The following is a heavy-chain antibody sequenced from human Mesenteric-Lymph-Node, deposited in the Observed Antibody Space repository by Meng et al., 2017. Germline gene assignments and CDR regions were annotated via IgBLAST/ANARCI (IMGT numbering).Heavy chain of an antibody. CDR3: ARACMGDGYNPTAGLYYFDY. CDR2: ISSSGSTI. J-gene: IGHJ4*02. V-gene: IGHV3-48*03. Sequence: GESLKISCAASGFTFSSYAMNWVRQAPGKGLEWVSYISSSGSTIYYADSVKGRFTISRDNAKNSLYLQMNSLRAEDTAVYYCARACMGDGYNPTAGLYYFDYWGQGTLVTVSS. CDR1: GFTFSSYA. D-gene: IGHD5-24*01.